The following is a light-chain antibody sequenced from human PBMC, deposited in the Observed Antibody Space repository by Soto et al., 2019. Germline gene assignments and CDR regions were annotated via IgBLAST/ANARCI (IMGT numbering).Light chain of an antibody. CDR3: QQYGSSPWT. Sequence: IVLTQSPGTLSLSPGERATLSCMASQSVSSNLAWYQQKPGQAPRLLIYGASSRATGIPDRFSGSGSGTDFTLTISRLEPEDFAVYYFQQYGSSPWTFGQGTKVDIK. V-gene: IGKV3-20*01. J-gene: IGKJ1*01. CDR1: QSVSSN. CDR2: GAS.